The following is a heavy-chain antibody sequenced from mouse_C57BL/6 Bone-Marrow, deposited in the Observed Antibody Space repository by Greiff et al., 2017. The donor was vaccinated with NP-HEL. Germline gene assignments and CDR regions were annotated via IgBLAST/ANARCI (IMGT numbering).Heavy chain of an antibody. D-gene: IGHD2-13*01. J-gene: IGHJ3*01. Sequence: EVQLVESGGDLVTPGGSLKLSCAASGFTFSCYGMSLVRPTPDKRLAWVATISSGGSYTYCPDSVHGRIPISTDNAKNTLYLQMSSLEAEDTAMYYCARRAWGDFAYWGQGTLVTGSA. V-gene: IGHV5-6*01. CDR2: ISSGGSYT. CDR3: ARRAWGDFAY. CDR1: GFTFSCYG.